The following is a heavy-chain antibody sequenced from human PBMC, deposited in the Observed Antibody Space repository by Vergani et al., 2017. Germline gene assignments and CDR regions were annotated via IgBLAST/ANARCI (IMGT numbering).Heavy chain of an antibody. Sequence: QAQLVQSGAEVKKPGASVRVSCKASRYPFSRYGISWVRQAPGQGLEWMGLISAYSGETRYARSLQGRVTMTTDASTNTAYMSLRSLRSDDTAIYYCSRGGFYTSRNDFKFYGLGVWGQGTTVTVTS. J-gene: IGHJ6*02. CDR2: ISAYSGET. CDR3: SRGGFYTSRNDFKFYGLGV. V-gene: IGHV1-18*01. CDR1: RYPFSRYG. D-gene: IGHD3-3*01.